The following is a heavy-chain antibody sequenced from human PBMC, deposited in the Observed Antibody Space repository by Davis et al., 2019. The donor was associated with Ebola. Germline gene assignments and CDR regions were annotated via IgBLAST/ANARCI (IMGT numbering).Heavy chain of an antibody. CDR3: TRGSTGS. CDR2: IKQDGSQT. J-gene: IGHJ5*02. Sequence: GGSLRLSCGTSGFTFTDYWMSWVRQAPGKGLEWAANIKQDGSQTYHMDSVKGRFTISRDNAKNSLYLQMNSLRAEDTAVYYCTRGSTGSWGQGTLVTVSS. V-gene: IGHV3-7*03. D-gene: IGHD2-8*02. CDR1: GFTFTDYW.